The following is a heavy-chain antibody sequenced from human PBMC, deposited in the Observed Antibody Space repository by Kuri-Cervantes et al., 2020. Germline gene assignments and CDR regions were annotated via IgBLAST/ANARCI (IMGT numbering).Heavy chain of an antibody. CDR2: ISYDGSNK. Sequence: GGSLRLSCAASGFTFSSYAMHWVRQAPGKGLEWVAVISYDGSNKYYADSVKGRFTISRDNSKNTLYLQMNSLRAEDTAVYYCVRVSTYPPDYYYYGMDVWGQGTTVTVSS. D-gene: IGHD5/OR15-5a*01. CDR3: VRVSTYPPDYYYYGMDV. V-gene: IGHV3-30-3*01. CDR1: GFTFSSYA. J-gene: IGHJ6*02.